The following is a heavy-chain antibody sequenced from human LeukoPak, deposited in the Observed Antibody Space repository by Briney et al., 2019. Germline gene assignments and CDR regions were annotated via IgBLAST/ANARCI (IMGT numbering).Heavy chain of an antibody. CDR3: AELGITMIGGV. CDR2: ISSSGSTI. V-gene: IGHV3-48*03. CDR1: GFTFSSYE. J-gene: IGHJ6*04. D-gene: IGHD3-10*02. Sequence: GGSLRLSCAASGFTFSSYEMNWVRQAPGKGLEGVSYISSSGSTIYYADSVKGRFTISRDNAKNSLYLQMNSLRAEDTAVYYCAELGITMIGGVWGKGTTVTVSS.